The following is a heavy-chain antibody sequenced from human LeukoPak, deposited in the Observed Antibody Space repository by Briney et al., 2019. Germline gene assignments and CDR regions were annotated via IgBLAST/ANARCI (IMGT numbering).Heavy chain of an antibody. CDR1: GGSISSGGYY. Sequence: SETLSLTCTVSGGSISSGGYYWSWIRQHPGKGLEWIGYIYYSGSTYYNPSLKSRVTISVDTSKNQFSLKLSSATAADTAVYYCARAVPYDSSGYPDYWGQGTLVTVSS. D-gene: IGHD3-22*01. CDR3: ARAVPYDSSGYPDY. J-gene: IGHJ4*02. V-gene: IGHV4-31*03. CDR2: IYYSGST.